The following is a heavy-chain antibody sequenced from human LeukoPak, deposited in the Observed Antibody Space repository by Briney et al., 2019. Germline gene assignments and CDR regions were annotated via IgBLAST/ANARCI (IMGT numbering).Heavy chain of an antibody. V-gene: IGHV3-23*01. CDR3: AKDDDWGRFNH. D-gene: IGHD3-16*01. CDR1: GFSFRSHG. CDR2: ISPRGDIT. J-gene: IGHJ1*01. Sequence: GGTLRLSCAASGFSFRSHGMNGVRQAPGKGLEWVSGISPRGDITYYKDSVRGRFTISRDNFKNTVSLQLNSLRAENTAMYYCAKDDDWGRFNHWGQGTLVTVSS.